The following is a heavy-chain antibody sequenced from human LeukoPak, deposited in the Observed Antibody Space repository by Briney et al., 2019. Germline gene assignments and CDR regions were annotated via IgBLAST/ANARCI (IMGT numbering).Heavy chain of an antibody. CDR3: ARDARVRDPVLDYGMDV. CDR2: IYSDGRT. V-gene: IGHV3-66*01. CDR1: GFTVTTNY. D-gene: IGHD3-10*01. J-gene: IGHJ6*02. Sequence: GGSLRLSCAASGFTVTTNYMNWVCQAPGKGLEWVSTIYSDGRTYYADSVKGRFTISRDNSKNTLYLQMNSLRAEDTAVYYCARDARVRDPVLDYGMDVWGQGTTVAVSS.